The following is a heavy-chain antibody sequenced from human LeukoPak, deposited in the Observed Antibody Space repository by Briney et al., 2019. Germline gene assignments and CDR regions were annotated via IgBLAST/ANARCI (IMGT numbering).Heavy chain of an antibody. Sequence: GESLKISCKGSGYSFTSYWIGWVRQMPGKGLEWMGLIYLGDSDTRYSPSFQGQVTISADKSISTAYMQWSSLKASDTAMYYCARNYYDFWSGYTKRGVWFDPWGQGTLVTVSS. V-gene: IGHV5-51*01. J-gene: IGHJ5*02. D-gene: IGHD3-3*01. CDR2: IYLGDSDT. CDR3: ARNYYDFWSGYTKRGVWFDP. CDR1: GYSFTSYW.